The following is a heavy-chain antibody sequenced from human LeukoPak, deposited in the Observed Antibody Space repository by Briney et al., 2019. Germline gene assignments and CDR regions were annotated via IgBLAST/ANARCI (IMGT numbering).Heavy chain of an antibody. CDR2: INPNSGGT. V-gene: IGHV1-2*02. Sequence: ASVKVSCKASGYTFTGYYMHWVRQAPGQGLEWMGWINPNSGGTNYAQKFQGRVTMTRDTSISTAYMELSRLRSDDTAVYYCARVGGSGSRPYYFDYWGQGTLVTVSS. CDR3: ARVGGSGSRPYYFDY. CDR1: GYTFTGYY. D-gene: IGHD3-10*01. J-gene: IGHJ4*02.